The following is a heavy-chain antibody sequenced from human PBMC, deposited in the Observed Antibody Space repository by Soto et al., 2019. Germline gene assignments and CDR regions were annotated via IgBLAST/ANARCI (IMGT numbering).Heavy chain of an antibody. CDR3: ASTRDWLVAFDS. CDR1: GGSISSYY. J-gene: IGHJ3*02. V-gene: IGHV4-59*08. CDR2: IYYSGST. Sequence: SETLSLTCTVSGGSISSYYWSWIRQPPGKGLEWIGYIYYSGSTNYNPSLKSRVTISVDTSKNQFSLKLSSVTAADTAMYYCASTRDWLVAFDSWGQGTMVTVSS. D-gene: IGHD3-9*01.